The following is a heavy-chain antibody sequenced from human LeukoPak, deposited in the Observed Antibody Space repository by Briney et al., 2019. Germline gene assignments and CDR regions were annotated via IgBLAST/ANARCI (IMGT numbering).Heavy chain of an antibody. CDR2: IIPIFGTA. J-gene: IGHJ4*02. V-gene: IGHV1-69*05. CDR1: GGTFSSYA. D-gene: IGHD4-17*01. CDR3: ARGDFHDDYGDYPFDY. Sequence: SVKVSCKASGGTFSSYAISWVRQAPGQGLEWMGRIIPIFGTANYAQKFQGRVTITTDESSSTAYMELSSLRSEDTAVYYCARGDFHDDYGDYPFDYWGQGTLVTVSS.